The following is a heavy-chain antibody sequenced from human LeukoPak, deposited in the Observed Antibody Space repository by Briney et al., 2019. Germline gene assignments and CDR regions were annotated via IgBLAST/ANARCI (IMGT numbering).Heavy chain of an antibody. D-gene: IGHD6-19*01. CDR2: ISGSGGST. J-gene: IGHJ4*02. Sequence: GGSLRLSCAASGFTFSSYAMSWVRQAPGKGLEWVSAISGSGGSTYYAGSVKGRFTISRDNSKNTLYLQMNSLRAEDTAVYYCAKVNARAGGYSSGRVGFGYWGQGTLVTVSS. CDR3: AKVNARAGGYSSGRVGFGY. CDR1: GFTFSSYA. V-gene: IGHV3-23*01.